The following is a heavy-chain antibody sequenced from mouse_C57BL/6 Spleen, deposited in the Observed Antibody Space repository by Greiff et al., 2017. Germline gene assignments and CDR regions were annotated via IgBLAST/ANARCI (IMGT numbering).Heavy chain of an antibody. D-gene: IGHD1-1*01. CDR3: AREMGYYYCSSYDYAMDY. J-gene: IGHJ4*01. CDR1: GYTFTSYW. CDR2: INPSNGGT. Sequence: QVQLQQPGTELVKPGASVKLSCKASGYTFTSYWMHWVKQRPGQGLEWIGNINPSNGGTNYNEKFKSKDTLTVDKSSSTAYMQLSSLTSEDSAVYYCAREMGYYYCSSYDYAMDYWGQGTSVTVSS. V-gene: IGHV1-53*01.